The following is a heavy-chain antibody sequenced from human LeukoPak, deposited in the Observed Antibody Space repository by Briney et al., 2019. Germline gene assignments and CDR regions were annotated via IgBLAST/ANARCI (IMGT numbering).Heavy chain of an antibody. V-gene: IGHV4-34*01. Sequence: SETLSLTCTVSGGSISGYYWSWIRQPPGKGLEWIGEINHSGSTNYNPSLKSRVTISVDTSKNQFSLKLSSVTAADTAVYYCASRRSMVRGVIPNDYWGQGTLVTVSS. J-gene: IGHJ4*02. D-gene: IGHD3-10*01. CDR3: ASRRSMVRGVIPNDY. CDR1: GGSISGYY. CDR2: INHSGST.